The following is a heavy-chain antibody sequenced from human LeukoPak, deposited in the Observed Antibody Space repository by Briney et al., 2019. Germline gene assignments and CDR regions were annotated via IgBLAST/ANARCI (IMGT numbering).Heavy chain of an antibody. CDR1: GFTFTSYE. CDR3: ARVAYRGGYRLDY. CDR2: ISSDGSTI. J-gene: IGHJ4*02. Sequence: GGSLRLSCAASGFTFTSYEMNWVRQAPGKGLEWVSYISSDGSTIFYVDSVKGRFTISRDNAKDSLYLQMNSLRAEDTAVYYCARVAYRGGYRLDYWGQGTLVTVSS. V-gene: IGHV3-48*03. D-gene: IGHD3-16*02.